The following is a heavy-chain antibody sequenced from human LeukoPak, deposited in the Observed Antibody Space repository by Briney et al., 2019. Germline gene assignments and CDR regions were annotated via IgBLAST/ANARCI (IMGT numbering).Heavy chain of an antibody. D-gene: IGHD6-19*01. J-gene: IGHJ4*02. Sequence: TGESLRLSCAVSGFPFSVYEMNWVRQAPGKGLEWVSNIASSGTTTYYAESVKGRFSISRDNAKSSLYLQMNSLRVEGTAVYYCALLAVASDFVYWGQGALVTVSS. V-gene: IGHV3-48*03. CDR1: GFPFSVYE. CDR2: IASSGTTT. CDR3: ALLAVASDFVY.